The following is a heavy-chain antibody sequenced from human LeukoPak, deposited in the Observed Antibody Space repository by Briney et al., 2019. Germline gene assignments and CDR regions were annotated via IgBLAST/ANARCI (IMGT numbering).Heavy chain of an antibody. J-gene: IGHJ6*03. CDR1: GFTFSSYG. CDR3: AKNGDRGAYCSGGSCYPYYYYYMDV. Sequence: GGTLRLSCAASGFTFSSYGMSWVRQAPGKGLEWVSAISGSGGSTYYADSVKGRFTISRDNSKNTLYLQMNSLRAEDTATYYCAKNGDRGAYCSGGSCYPYYYYYMDVWGKGTTVTISS. D-gene: IGHD2-15*01. CDR2: ISGSGGST. V-gene: IGHV3-23*01.